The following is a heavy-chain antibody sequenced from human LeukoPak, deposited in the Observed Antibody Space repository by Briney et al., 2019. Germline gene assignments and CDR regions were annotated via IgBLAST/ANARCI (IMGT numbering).Heavy chain of an antibody. D-gene: IGHD3-10*01. J-gene: IGHJ4*02. CDR1: GFTVSSNY. V-gene: IGHV3-53*01. CDR2: IYSGGST. CDR3: AKALVRGVTAPDY. Sequence: GGSLRLSCAASGFTVSSNYMSWVRQAPGKGLEWVSVIYSGGSTYYADSVKGRFTISRDNSKNTLYLQMNSLRAEDTAVYYCAKALVRGVTAPDYWGQGTLVTVSS.